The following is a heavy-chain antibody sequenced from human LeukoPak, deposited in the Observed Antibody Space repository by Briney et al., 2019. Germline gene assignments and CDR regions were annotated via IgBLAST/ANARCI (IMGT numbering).Heavy chain of an antibody. CDR2: ISRSSSTI. CDR1: GFTFSSYS. V-gene: IGHV3-48*01. Sequence: GGSLRLSCAASGFTFSSYSMNWVRQAPGKGRVWGSYISRSSSTIYYADSVKGRFTISRDNAKNSLYLQMNNLRAEDTAVYYCARNYYYGSGSYYFDYWGQGTLVTVSS. CDR3: ARNYYYGSGSYYFDY. J-gene: IGHJ4*02. D-gene: IGHD3-10*01.